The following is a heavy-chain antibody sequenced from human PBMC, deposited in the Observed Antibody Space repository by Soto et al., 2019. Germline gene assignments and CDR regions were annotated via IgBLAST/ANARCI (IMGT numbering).Heavy chain of an antibody. J-gene: IGHJ3*02. CDR2: IYYSGST. CDR1: GGSISSGGYY. Sequence: ASETLSLTCTVSGGSISSGGYYWSWIRQHPGKGLEWIGYIYYSGSTYYNPSLKSRVTISVDTSRNQFSLKLSSVTAADTAVYYCARGAWFGETYAFDIWGQGTMVTVSS. V-gene: IGHV4-31*03. D-gene: IGHD3-10*01. CDR3: ARGAWFGETYAFDI.